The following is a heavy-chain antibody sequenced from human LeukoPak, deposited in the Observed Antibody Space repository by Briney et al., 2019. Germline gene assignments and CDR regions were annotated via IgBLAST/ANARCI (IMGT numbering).Heavy chain of an antibody. CDR3: AKKANRDGWPIDY. CDR1: GFTFSIYG. Sequence: PGGSLRLSCAASGFTFSIYGMHWVRQAPGKGLEWVAYIRYDGNNKFYADSVKGRFTISRDNSKNTLYLQMDSLRPEDTALYYCAKKANRDGWPIDYWGQGTLVTVSS. J-gene: IGHJ4*02. D-gene: IGHD5-24*01. V-gene: IGHV3-30*02. CDR2: IRYDGNNK.